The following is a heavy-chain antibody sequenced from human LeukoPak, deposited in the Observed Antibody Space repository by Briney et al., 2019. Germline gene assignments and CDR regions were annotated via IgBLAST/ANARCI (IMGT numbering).Heavy chain of an antibody. CDR2: INPGGSSI. D-gene: IGHD1-14*01. J-gene: IGHJ4*02. V-gene: IGHV3-74*01. CDR3: ARSNQADDY. Sequence: GGSLRLSCAASGFTFSASGMSWVRQAPGKGLEWVARINPGGSSITYADSVKGRFTISRDNAKNTLYLQMDSLRAEDTGVYYCARSNQADDYWGQGTLVTVSS. CDR1: GFTFSASG.